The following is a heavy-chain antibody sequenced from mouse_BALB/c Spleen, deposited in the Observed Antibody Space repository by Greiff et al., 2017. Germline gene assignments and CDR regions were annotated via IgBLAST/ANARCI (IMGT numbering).Heavy chain of an antibody. J-gene: IGHJ2*01. CDR2: IDPYNGGT. CDR1: GYSFTGYN. D-gene: IGHD1-1*01. V-gene: IGHV1S135*01. Sequence: VQLQQSGPELVKPGASVKISCKASGYSFTGYNMYWVKQSHRKSLEWIGYIDPYNGGTSYNQKSKGKATLTVDKSSSTAYMHLNSLTSEDSAIYYCARHGSSYLDYWGQGTTLTVSS. CDR3: ARHGSSYLDY.